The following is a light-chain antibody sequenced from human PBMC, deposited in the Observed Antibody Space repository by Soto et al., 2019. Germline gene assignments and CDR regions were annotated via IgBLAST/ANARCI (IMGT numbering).Light chain of an antibody. J-gene: IGKJ4*01. CDR3: QQRSNRHRT. CDR2: DAS. V-gene: IGKV3D-11*02. CDR1: QSVSSY. Sequence: IGLTQSPATLSFSPGERATLSCRASQSVSSYLAWYQHKPGQAPSLLIYDASSRPAGVPARFIGSGSGTAFTLTISCLGAEDFAVYYCQQRSNRHRTFG.